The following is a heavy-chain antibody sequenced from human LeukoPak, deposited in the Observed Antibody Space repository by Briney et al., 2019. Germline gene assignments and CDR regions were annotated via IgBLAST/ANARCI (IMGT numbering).Heavy chain of an antibody. V-gene: IGHV3-23*01. Sequence: GGSLRLSCAASGLTFSNYAMSWVRQSPGKGLEWVSGVSDSGYTTYYADSVKGRFTIQRDNSNNTLYLQMNSLTAEDTATYFTTNSPLDWRSTSCLDELRFAAWGQGSLVTASS. CDR3: TNSPLDWRSTSCLDELRFAA. J-gene: IGHJ5*02. D-gene: IGHD2-2*01. CDR2: VSDSGYTT. CDR1: GLTFSNYA.